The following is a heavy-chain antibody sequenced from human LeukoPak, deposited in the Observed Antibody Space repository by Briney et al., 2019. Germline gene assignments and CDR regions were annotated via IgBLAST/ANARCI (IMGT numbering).Heavy chain of an antibody. CDR1: GGSFSGYY. J-gene: IGHJ5*02. V-gene: IGHV4-34*01. D-gene: IGHD6-19*01. CDR2: INHSGST. CDR3: ARDRPRLYSSGWRNWFDP. Sequence: PSETLSLTCAVYGGSFSGYYWSWIRQPPGKGLERIGEINHSGSTNYNPSLKSRVTISVDTSKNQFSLKLSSVTAADTAVYYCARDRPRLYSSGWRNWFDPWGQGTLVTVSS.